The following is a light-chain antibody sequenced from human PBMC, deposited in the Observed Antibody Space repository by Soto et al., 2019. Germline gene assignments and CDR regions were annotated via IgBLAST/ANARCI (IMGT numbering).Light chain of an antibody. CDR1: QSVSSGY. V-gene: IGKV3D-7*01. CDR2: CAS. J-gene: IGKJ5*01. Sequence: EIVLTQSPGTLSLSPGERATLSCRASQSVSSGYLSWYQQKPGQAPRLLIYCASTRATGIPARFSGSGSGTEFTLTMGSLQAEDFAVYYCQKRQMWPITFRQGTRLEIK. CDR3: QKRQMWPIT.